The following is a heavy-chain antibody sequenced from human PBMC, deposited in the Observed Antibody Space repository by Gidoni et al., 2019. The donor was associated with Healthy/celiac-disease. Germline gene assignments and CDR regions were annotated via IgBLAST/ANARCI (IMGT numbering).Heavy chain of an antibody. CDR2: INHSGST. D-gene: IGHD6-13*01. J-gene: IGHJ4*02. Sequence: EWIGEINHSGSTNYNPSLKSRVTISVDTSKNQFSLKLSSVTAADTAVYYCARGGSSSWFDYWGQGTLVTVSS. CDR3: ARGGSSSWFDY. V-gene: IGHV4-34*01.